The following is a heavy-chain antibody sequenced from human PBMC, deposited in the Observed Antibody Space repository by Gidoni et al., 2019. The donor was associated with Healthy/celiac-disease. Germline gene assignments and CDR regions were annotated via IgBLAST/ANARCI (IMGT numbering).Heavy chain of an antibody. Sequence: EVQLVESGGGLVQPGGSLSLSCSASGFTFSSYAMHWVRQATGKGLEYVSAISSNGGSTYYADSVKGRFTISRDNSKNTLYLQMSSLRAEDTAVYYCASTMVRGRHQTNDYWGQGTLVTVSS. J-gene: IGHJ4*02. CDR1: GFTFSSYA. CDR2: ISSNGGST. D-gene: IGHD3-10*01. CDR3: ASTMVRGRHQTNDY. V-gene: IGHV3-64D*06.